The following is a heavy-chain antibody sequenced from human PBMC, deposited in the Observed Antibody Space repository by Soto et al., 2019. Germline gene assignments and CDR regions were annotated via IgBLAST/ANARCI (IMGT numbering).Heavy chain of an antibody. D-gene: IGHD3-10*01. Sequence: ELQVLESGGGLVQPGGSLRLTCAACGFTLSEYGTSWVRQAPGKGLVWVSFVSGSGDSTYYTDSVKGRFTISRDSSKNTVCLQMNSLRAEDTAVYYCATSNYGERDWGQGTLVTVSS. CDR3: ATSNYGERD. CDR2: VSGSGDST. V-gene: IGHV3-23*01. CDR1: GFTLSEYG. J-gene: IGHJ4*02.